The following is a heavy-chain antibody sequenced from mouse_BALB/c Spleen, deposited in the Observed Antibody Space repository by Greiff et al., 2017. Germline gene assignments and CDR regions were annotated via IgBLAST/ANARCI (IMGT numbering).Heavy chain of an antibody. CDR1: GFSLTSYD. CDR2: IWTGGGT. J-gene: IGHJ3*01. V-gene: IGHV2-9-2*01. CDR3: VRDPFPAY. Sequence: VKLMESGPGLVAPSQSLSITCTVSGFSLTSYDISWIRQPPGKGLEWLGVIWTGGGTNYNSAFMSRLSISKDNSKSQVFLKMNSLQTDDTAIYYCVRDPFPAYWGQGTLVTVSA.